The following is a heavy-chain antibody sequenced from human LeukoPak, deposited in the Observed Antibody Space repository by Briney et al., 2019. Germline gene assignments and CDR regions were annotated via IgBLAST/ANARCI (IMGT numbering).Heavy chain of an antibody. CDR2: IIPIFGTA. J-gene: IGHJ4*01. D-gene: IGHD3-22*01. CDR3: ARYYYDSSGYYYGVDY. Sequence: GASVKVSCKASGGTFGSYAISWVRQAPGQGLEWMGGIIPIFGTANYAQKFQGRVTITTDESTSTAYMELSSLRSEDTAVYYCARYYYDSSGYYYGVDYWGQGTLVTVSS. V-gene: IGHV1-69*05. CDR1: GGTFGSYA.